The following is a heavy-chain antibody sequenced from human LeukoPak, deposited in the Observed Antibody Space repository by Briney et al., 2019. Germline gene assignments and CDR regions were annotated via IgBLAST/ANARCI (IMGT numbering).Heavy chain of an antibody. CDR2: INHSGST. Sequence: SETLSLTCAVYGGSFSGYYGSSIRQPPGKGLGRIGEINHSGSTNYNPSLKSPVTISVDTSKHQFSLKLSSVTAADTAVYYCARGRVSSWYETHFDYWGQRTLVTVSS. J-gene: IGHJ4*02. CDR1: GGSFSGYY. CDR3: ARGRVSSWYETHFDY. D-gene: IGHD6-13*01. V-gene: IGHV4-34*01.